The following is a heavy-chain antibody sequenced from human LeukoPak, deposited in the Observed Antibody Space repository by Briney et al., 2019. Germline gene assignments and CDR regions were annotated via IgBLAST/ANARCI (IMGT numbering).Heavy chain of an antibody. CDR3: AKAPGGIVGY. J-gene: IGHJ4*02. CDR2: ISGSGGST. D-gene: IGHD3-16*01. Sequence: GGSLRLSCAASGFTFSSHGMSWVRQAPGKGLEWVSAISGSGGSTYYADSVKGRFTISRDNSKNTVYLQMNSLRADDTAVYYCAKAPGGIVGYWGQGTLVTVSS. V-gene: IGHV3-23*01. CDR1: GFTFSSHG.